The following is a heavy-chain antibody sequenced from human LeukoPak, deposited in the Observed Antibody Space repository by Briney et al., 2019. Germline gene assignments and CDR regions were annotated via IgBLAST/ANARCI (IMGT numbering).Heavy chain of an antibody. CDR3: AGCAGNSCYFDY. D-gene: IGHD5-12*01. J-gene: IGHJ4*02. CDR1: GFSLMTYW. CDR2: IKQDGSAK. Sequence: RGSPRLSCAASGFSLMTYWMSWVRQAPEKGLEWVGNIKQDGSAKNYMDSVKGRFTISRDNAKNSLYLQLNSLKAEDTAVYYCAGCAGNSCYFDYWGQGTLVIVSS. V-gene: IGHV3-7*01.